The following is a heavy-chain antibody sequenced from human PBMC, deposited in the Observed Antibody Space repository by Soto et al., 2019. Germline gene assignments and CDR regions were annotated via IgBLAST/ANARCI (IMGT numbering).Heavy chain of an antibody. CDR1: GGSISSSSYY. CDR3: ARHRHDYDILTGYWFDP. Sequence: SETLSLTCTVSGGSISSSSYYWGWIRQPPGKGLEWIGSIYYSGSTYYNPSLKSRVTISVDTSKNQFSLKLSSVTAADTAVYYCARHRHDYDILTGYWFDPWGQGTLVTVSS. J-gene: IGHJ5*02. CDR2: IYYSGST. V-gene: IGHV4-39*01. D-gene: IGHD3-9*01.